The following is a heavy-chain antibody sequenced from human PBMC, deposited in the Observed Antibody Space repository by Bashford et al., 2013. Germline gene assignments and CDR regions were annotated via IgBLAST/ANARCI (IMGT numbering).Heavy chain of an antibody. V-gene: IGHV3-33*01. J-gene: IGHJ6*02. CDR3: ARDQFDVAAAGTEGYYYNGMDV. CDR2: MWYDGSNK. Sequence: VRQAPGKGLEWVAVMWYDGSNKYYADSVKGRFTISRDNSKNTLYLQMNSLGAEDTAVYYCARDQFDVAAAGTEGYYYNGMDVWGQGTTVTVSS. D-gene: IGHD6-13*01.